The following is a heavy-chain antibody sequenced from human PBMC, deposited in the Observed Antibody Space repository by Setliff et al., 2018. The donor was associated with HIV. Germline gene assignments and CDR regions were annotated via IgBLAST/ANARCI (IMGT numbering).Heavy chain of an antibody. D-gene: IGHD3-10*01. V-gene: IGHV4-34*01. CDR2: INQSGST. CDR1: GGSFSGYY. Sequence: SETLSLTCAVYGGSFSGYYWSWIRQSPGEGLEWIGEINQSGSTNYNPSLKSRVTTSVDTSKNQFSLNLKSVTAADTAVYYCARGARATFGELLKANWFDPWGQGTLVTVSS. J-gene: IGHJ5*02. CDR3: ARGARATFGELLKANWFDP.